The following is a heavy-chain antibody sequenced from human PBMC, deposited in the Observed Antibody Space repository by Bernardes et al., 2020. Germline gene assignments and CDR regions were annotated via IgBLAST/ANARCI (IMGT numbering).Heavy chain of an antibody. CDR1: GFTFGDYA. CDR3: TRGGYCTGGVCYTAGLNYYYGMDV. J-gene: IGHJ6*04. Sequence: GSLRLSCTASGFTFGDYAMSWFRQAPGKGLEWVGFIRSKAYGGTTEYAASVKGRFTISRDDSKSIAYLQMNSLKTEDTAVYYCTRGGYCTGGVCYTAGLNYYYGMDVWGKGTTVTVSS. V-gene: IGHV3-49*03. D-gene: IGHD2-8*02. CDR2: IRSKAYGGTT.